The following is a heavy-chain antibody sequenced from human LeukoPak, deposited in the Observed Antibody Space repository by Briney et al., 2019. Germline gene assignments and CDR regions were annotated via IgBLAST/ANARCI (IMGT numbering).Heavy chain of an antibody. CDR2: INNDGSGT. CDR1: GFTFSSYW. V-gene: IGHV3-74*01. Sequence: GGSLRLSCAASGFTFSSYWMHWVRHTPGKGLVWVSRINNDGSGTSYADSVKGRFTISRDNAKNTLYLQMNSLRAEDTAVYYCAKGRIPLYDSSGYYYGFDAFDIWGQGTMVTVSS. CDR3: AKGRIPLYDSSGYYYGFDAFDI. J-gene: IGHJ3*02. D-gene: IGHD3-22*01.